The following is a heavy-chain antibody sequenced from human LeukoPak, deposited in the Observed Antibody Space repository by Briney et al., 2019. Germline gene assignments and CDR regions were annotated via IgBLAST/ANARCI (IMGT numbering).Heavy chain of an antibody. CDR1: GGSISSYY. CDR3: ARNLYDSSGELNSHAFDI. J-gene: IGHJ3*02. D-gene: IGHD3-22*01. V-gene: IGHV4-4*07. CDR2: IYTSGST. Sequence: SETLSLTCTVSGGSISSYYWSWIRQPAGKGLEWIGRIYTSGSTNYNPSLKSRVTMSVDTSKNQFSLKLNSVTAADTAVYYCARNLYDSSGELNSHAFDIWGQGTMVTVSS.